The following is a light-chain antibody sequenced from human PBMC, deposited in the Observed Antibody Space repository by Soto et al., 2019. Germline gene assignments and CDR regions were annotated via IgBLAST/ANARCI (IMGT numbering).Light chain of an antibody. CDR3: QSYDSSNHAVV. V-gene: IGLV6-57*02. Sequence: NFMLTQPHSVSESPGKTVTISCTGSSGSIASNYVQWYQQRPGSAPTTVIYEDNQRPSGVPDRFSGSIDSSSNSASLTISGLKTEDEAGYYCQSYDSSNHAVVFGGGTKLTVL. CDR2: EDN. J-gene: IGLJ2*01. CDR1: SGSIASNY.